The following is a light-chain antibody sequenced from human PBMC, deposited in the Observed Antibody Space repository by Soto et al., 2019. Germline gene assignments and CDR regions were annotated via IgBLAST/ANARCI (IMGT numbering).Light chain of an antibody. CDR1: NSDVGGYDY. V-gene: IGLV2-11*01. CDR3: CSYAGSYTFV. Sequence: QSALTQPLSVSGSPGQSVTISCTGTNSDVGGYDYVSWYQQHPGKVPKLMIYDVTKRPSGVPDRFSGSKSGNTASLTISGLQAEDEADYYCCSYAGSYTFVFGTGTKVTVL. CDR2: DVT. J-gene: IGLJ1*01.